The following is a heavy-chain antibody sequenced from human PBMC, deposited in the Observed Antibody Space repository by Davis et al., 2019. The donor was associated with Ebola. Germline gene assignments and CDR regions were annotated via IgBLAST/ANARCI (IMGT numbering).Heavy chain of an antibody. CDR1: GASISTSSFY. Sequence: SETLSLTCTVSGASISTSSFYWAWIRQPPGKGLEWIGEINHSGSTNYNPSLKSRVTISVDTSKNQFSLKLSSVTAADTAVYYCARASSGWGWGQGTLVTVSS. CDR3: ARASSGWG. D-gene: IGHD6-19*01. V-gene: IGHV4-39*07. CDR2: INHSGST. J-gene: IGHJ4*02.